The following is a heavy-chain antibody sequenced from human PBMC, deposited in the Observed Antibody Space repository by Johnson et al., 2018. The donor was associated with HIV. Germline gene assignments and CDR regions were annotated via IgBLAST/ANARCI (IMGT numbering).Heavy chain of an antibody. J-gene: IGHJ3*02. V-gene: IGHV3-30*03. CDR2: ISYDGSNT. CDR3: AILTDRLSAFDI. D-gene: IGHD1-14*01. CDR1: GFTLSNYG. Sequence: QVQLVESGGGVVQPGRSLRLSCAASGFTLSNYGIHWVRQAPGKGLEWVALISYDGSNTYYADSVRGRFTLSRDNSKNTLYLQMNSLRAEDTAVYDCAILTDRLSAFDIWGQGTMVTVSS.